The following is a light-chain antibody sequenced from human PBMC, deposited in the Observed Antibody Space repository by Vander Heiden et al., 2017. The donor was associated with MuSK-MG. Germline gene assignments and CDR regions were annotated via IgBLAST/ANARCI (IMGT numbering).Light chain of an antibody. CDR2: GAS. CDR1: QSVSSSY. Sequence: EIVLTQSPGTLSWFPGEGATLSCKASQSVSSSYLAWYHQKSGQAPRLLIYGASRRATGIPDRFSGSGSGTDFTLTISRLEPEDFAVYYCQQYGNSPWTFGQGTKEEIK. CDR3: QQYGNSPWT. V-gene: IGKV3-20*01. J-gene: IGKJ1*01.